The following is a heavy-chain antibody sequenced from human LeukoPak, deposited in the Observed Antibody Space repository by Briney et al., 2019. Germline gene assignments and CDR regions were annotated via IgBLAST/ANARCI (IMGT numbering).Heavy chain of an antibody. V-gene: IGHV1-8*01. CDR2: MNPNSGNT. CDR1: GYTFTSYD. J-gene: IGHJ4*02. D-gene: IGHD5-12*01. CDR3: ARGVDIVATDQY. Sequence: ASVKVSCKASGYTFTSYDINWVRPATGQGLEWMGWMNPNSGNTGYAQKFQGSVTMTRNTSISTAYMELSSLRSEDTAVYYCARGVDIVATDQYWGQGTLVTVSS.